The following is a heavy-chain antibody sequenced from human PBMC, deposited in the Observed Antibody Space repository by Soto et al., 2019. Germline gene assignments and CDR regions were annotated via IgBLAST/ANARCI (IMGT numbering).Heavy chain of an antibody. Sequence: QVQLVQSGAEVKKPGSSVKASCKTSGGTFNNYAISWVRQAPGQGLEWMGGLIPNFDTPNYAQKFQDRLTIIADESTSTVSMELRSLRSDDTAVYYCAVAMVREILIFESSGMHVWGQGTTVTVSS. J-gene: IGHJ6*02. V-gene: IGHV1-69*01. CDR2: LIPNFDTP. D-gene: IGHD3-10*01. CDR1: GGTFNNYA. CDR3: AVAMVREILIFESSGMHV.